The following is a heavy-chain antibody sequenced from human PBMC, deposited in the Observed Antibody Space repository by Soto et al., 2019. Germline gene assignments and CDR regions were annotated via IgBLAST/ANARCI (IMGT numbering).Heavy chain of an antibody. CDR1: GYTFTRHY. V-gene: IGHV1-46*03. J-gene: IGHJ4*02. D-gene: IGHD3-3*01. CDR2: IYPTSGST. CDR3: ARDRRWIGPDDDFWSGYYDF. Sequence: QVQLVQSGAEVKKPGASVKVSCKASGYTFTRHYLHWVRQAPGQGLEWMGIIYPTSGSTNYAQKFQGRVTMTRDTSTSTVYMELSSLRSEDTAVYYCARDRRWIGPDDDFWSGYYDFWGQGTLVTVSS.